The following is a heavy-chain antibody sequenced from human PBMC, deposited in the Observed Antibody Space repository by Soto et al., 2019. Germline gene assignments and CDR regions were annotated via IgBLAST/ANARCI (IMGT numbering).Heavy chain of an antibody. CDR1: GFTFSTYA. Sequence: GGSLRLSCAASGFTFSTYAMSWVRQAPGKGLEWVSTISGSGGITYYADSVKGRFTISRDNSKTTLSLQMSSLRAEDTAVYYCAKHRLVYDYNNYDFDYWGQGALVTV. V-gene: IGHV3-23*01. J-gene: IGHJ4*02. CDR3: AKHRLVYDYNNYDFDY. CDR2: ISGSGGIT. D-gene: IGHD4-4*01.